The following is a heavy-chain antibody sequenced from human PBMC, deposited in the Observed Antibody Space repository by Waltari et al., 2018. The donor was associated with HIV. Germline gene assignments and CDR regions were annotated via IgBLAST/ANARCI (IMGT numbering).Heavy chain of an antibody. V-gene: IGHV4-31*03. CDR1: GGSISSVGYY. Sequence: QVQLQESGPGLVKPSQTLSLTCTVSGGSISSVGYYSRWIRQHRGKGLEWIGYIYYSGSTYYNPSLKSRITISVDTSKNQFSLKLSSETAADTAVYYCARDTGDLWGRGTLVTVSS. J-gene: IGHJ2*01. CDR3: ARDTGDL. CDR2: IYYSGST. D-gene: IGHD4-4*01.